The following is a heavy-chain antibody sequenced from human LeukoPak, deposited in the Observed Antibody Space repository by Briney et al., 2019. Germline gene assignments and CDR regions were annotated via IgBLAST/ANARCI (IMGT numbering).Heavy chain of an antibody. J-gene: IGHJ6*02. D-gene: IGHD6-13*01. CDR2: ISWNSGSI. Sequence: GGSLRLSCAASGFTFDDYAMHWVRQAPGKGLEWVSGISWNSGSIGYADSAKGRFTISRDNAKNSLYLQMNSLRAEDTALYYCAKDMGRSWSLRHYYYYGMDVWGQGTTVTVSS. CDR3: AKDMGRSWSLRHYYYYGMDV. CDR1: GFTFDDYA. V-gene: IGHV3-9*01.